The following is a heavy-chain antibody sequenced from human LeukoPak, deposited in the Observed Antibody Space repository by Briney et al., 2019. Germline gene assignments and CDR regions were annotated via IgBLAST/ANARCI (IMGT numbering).Heavy chain of an antibody. D-gene: IGHD3-10*01. J-gene: IGHJ4*02. CDR1: GFTFSSYA. CDR3: ARDLRYPGLGTSLFDY. Sequence: GRSLRLSCAASGFTFSSYAVHWVRQAPGKGLEWVAVISYDGSNKYYADSVKGRFTISRDNSKNTLSLQMNTLRAEDTAVYYCARDLRYPGLGTSLFDYWGQGTLGTVSS. V-gene: IGHV3-30-3*01. CDR2: ISYDGSNK.